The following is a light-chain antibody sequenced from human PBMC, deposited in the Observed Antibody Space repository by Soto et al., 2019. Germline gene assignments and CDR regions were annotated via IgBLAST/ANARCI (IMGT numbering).Light chain of an antibody. CDR3: QQYNNWQVT. CDR1: QSVSSN. V-gene: IGKV3D-15*01. Sequence: EIVMTQSPATLSVSPGERATLSCRASQSVSSNLAWYQQKPGQAPRLLIYGASTRATGIPARFSGSGSGTEFTLTISSLQSEDVAVYYCQQYNNWQVTFGQGTKVEIK. J-gene: IGKJ1*01. CDR2: GAS.